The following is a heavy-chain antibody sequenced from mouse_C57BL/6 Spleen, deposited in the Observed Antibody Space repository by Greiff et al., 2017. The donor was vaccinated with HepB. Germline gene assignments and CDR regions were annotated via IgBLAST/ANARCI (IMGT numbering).Heavy chain of an antibody. CDR3: ALYYDYDDGYYYAMDY. CDR1: GYTFTSYG. J-gene: IGHJ4*01. Sequence: QVQLQQSGAELARPGASVKLSCKASGYTFTSYGISWVKQRTGQGLEWIGEIYPRSGNTYYNEKFKGKATLTADKSSSTAYMELRSLTSEDSAVYFCALYYDYDDGYYYAMDYWGQGTSVTVSS. D-gene: IGHD2-4*01. CDR2: IYPRSGNT. V-gene: IGHV1-81*01.